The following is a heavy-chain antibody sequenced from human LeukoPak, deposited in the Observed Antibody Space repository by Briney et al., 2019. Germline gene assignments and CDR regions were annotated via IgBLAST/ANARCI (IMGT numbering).Heavy chain of an antibody. CDR1: GGSFSGYY. D-gene: IGHD3-22*01. J-gene: IGHJ4*02. CDR2: INHSGST. CDR3: ARVLSPRQYYYDSSGPRRFDY. V-gene: IGHV4-34*01. Sequence: SETLSLTCAVYGGSFSGYYWSWIRQPPGKGLEWIGEINHSGSTNYNPSLKSRVTISVGTSKNQFSLKLSSVTAADTAVYYCARVLSPRQYYYDSSGPRRFDYWGQGTLVTVSS.